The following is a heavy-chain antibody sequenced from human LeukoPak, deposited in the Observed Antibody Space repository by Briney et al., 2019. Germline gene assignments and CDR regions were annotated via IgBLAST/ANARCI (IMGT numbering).Heavy chain of an antibody. V-gene: IGHV4-61*01. CDR1: GGSISSSSYY. J-gene: IGHJ3*02. CDR2: IYYSGST. CDR3: ARDAYYYDSSDAFDI. D-gene: IGHD3-22*01. Sequence: SETLSLTCTVSGGSISSSSYYWSWIRQPPGKGLEWIGYIYYSGSTNYNPSLKSRVTISVDTSKNQFSLKLSSVTAADTAVYYCARDAYYYDSSDAFDIWGQGTMVTVSS.